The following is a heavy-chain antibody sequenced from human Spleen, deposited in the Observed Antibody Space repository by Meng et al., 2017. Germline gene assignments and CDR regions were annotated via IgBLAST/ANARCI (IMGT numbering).Heavy chain of an antibody. J-gene: IGHJ5*02. D-gene: IGHD3-9*01. CDR1: GGSFSGYY. Sequence: QVQLQQWGAGLLKPSETLSLTCTVYGGSFSGYYWSWIRQPPGKGMEWIGEINHSGSTNYNPSLKSRVTISVDTSTNQFSLKLSSVTAADTAVYYCARVRGITIFQGWFDPWGQGTLVTVSS. CDR3: ARVRGITIFQGWFDP. CDR2: INHSGST. V-gene: IGHV4-34*01.